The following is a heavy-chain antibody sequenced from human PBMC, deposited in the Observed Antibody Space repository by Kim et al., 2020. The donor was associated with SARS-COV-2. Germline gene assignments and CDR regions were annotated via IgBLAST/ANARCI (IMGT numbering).Heavy chain of an antibody. J-gene: IGHJ6*02. V-gene: IGHV4-4*02. Sequence: TNYNPALKSRVTLSVDKSKNQFSLKLSSVTAADTAVYYCARDRRYYGMDVWGQGTTVTVSS. CDR3: ARDRRYYGMDV. CDR2: T.